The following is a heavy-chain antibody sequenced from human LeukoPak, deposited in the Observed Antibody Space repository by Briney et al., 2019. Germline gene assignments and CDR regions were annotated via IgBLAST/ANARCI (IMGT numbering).Heavy chain of an antibody. Sequence: PGGSLRLSCAASGFTFNTHAMSWARQAPGEGLEWVSGINGNGASTYYSDSVKGRFTISRDNSKNTLYLQMRSLRAEDTAVYYCARDQGYSYYYLDYWGQGALVTVSS. J-gene: IGHJ4*02. CDR1: GFTFNTHA. V-gene: IGHV3-23*01. CDR2: INGNGAST. D-gene: IGHD5-18*01. CDR3: ARDQGYSYYYLDY.